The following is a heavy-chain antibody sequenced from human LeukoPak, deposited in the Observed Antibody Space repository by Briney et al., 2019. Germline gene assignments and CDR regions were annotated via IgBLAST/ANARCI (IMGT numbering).Heavy chain of an antibody. CDR2: IYHSGST. Sequence: SGTLSLTCAVSGGSISSSNWWSWVRQPPGKGLEWIGEIYHSGSTNYNPSLKCRVTISVDKSKNQFSLKLSSVTAADTAVYYCARGPYYYDSSGSLITSWGQGTLVTVSS. CDR1: GGSISSSNW. J-gene: IGHJ5*02. CDR3: ARGPYYYDSSGSLITS. D-gene: IGHD3-22*01. V-gene: IGHV4-4*02.